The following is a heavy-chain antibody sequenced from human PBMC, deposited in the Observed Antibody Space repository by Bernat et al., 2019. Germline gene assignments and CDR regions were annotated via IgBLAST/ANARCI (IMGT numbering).Heavy chain of an antibody. CDR1: GFTFSSYE. CDR2: ISSSGSTI. V-gene: IGHV3-48*03. CDR3: ARDSGGWVYFDY. J-gene: IGHJ4*02. D-gene: IGHD6-19*01. Sequence: EVQLVESGGGVVQPGGSLRLSCAASGFTFSSYEMNWVRRAPGKGLEWVSYISSSGSTIYYADSVKGRFTISRDNAKNSLYLQMNSLRAEDTAVYYRARDSGGWVYFDYWGQGTLVTVSS.